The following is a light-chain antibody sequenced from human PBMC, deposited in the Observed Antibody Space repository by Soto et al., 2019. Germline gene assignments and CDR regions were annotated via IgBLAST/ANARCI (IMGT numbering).Light chain of an antibody. CDR3: HQRKSWPRT. J-gene: IGKJ1*01. CDR2: DTS. V-gene: IGKV3-11*01. CDR1: QTVSNK. Sequence: EIVMTQSPATLSVSPGDRATLSCRASQTVSNKLAWYQHKPGQAPRLLIYDTSNRATGIPARFSGSGSGTDFTLTISSLEPEDFAVYYCHQRKSWPRTFGQGTKVDIK.